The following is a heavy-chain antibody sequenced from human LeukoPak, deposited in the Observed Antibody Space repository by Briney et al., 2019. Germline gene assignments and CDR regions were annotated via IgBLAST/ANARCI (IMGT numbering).Heavy chain of an antibody. J-gene: IGHJ4*02. Sequence: PGGSLRLSCAASGFTFSSYGMHWVRQAPGKGLEWVAVISYDGSNKYYADSVRGRFTISRDNSKNTLYLQMNSLRAEDTAAYYCAKDRDYYDSSGYFDYWGQGTLVTVSS. CDR1: GFTFSSYG. CDR2: ISYDGSNK. V-gene: IGHV3-30*18. CDR3: AKDRDYYDSSGYFDY. D-gene: IGHD3-22*01.